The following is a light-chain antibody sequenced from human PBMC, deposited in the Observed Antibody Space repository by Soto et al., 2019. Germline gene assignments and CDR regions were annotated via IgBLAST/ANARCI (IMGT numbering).Light chain of an antibody. Sequence: EIVLTQSPATLSLSPGERATLSCRASQSVSSRLGWYQQKPGQAHRLLIYDASNRATGIPARFSGSGSGTDFTLTISSRDPEDSEVYYCQQRSNWTITFSQGTRLEIK. CDR3: QQRSNWTIT. J-gene: IGKJ5*01. V-gene: IGKV3-11*01. CDR1: QSVSSR. CDR2: DAS.